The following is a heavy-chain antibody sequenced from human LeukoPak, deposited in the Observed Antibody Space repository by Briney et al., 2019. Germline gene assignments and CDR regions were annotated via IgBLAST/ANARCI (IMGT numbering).Heavy chain of an antibody. CDR1: GFTFSSYA. D-gene: IGHD1-7*01. CDR3: ARGAGGTTPG. CDR2: ISYDGSNK. J-gene: IGHJ4*02. Sequence: GGSLRLSCAASGFTFSSYAMHWVRQAPGKGLEWVAVISYDGSNKYYADSVKGRFTISRDNSKNTLYLQMSSLRAEDTAVYYCARGAGGTTPGWGQGTLVTVSS. V-gene: IGHV3-30-3*01.